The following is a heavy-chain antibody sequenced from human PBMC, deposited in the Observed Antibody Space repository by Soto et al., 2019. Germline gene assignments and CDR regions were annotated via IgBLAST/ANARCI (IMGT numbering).Heavy chain of an antibody. Sequence: PSETLSLTCTVSGGSISSYYWSWIRQPPGKGLEWIGYIYYSGSTNYNPSLKSRVTISVDTSKNQFSLKLSSVTAADTAVYYCARELDWWLGEIDYWGQGTLVTVSS. CDR1: GGSISSYY. D-gene: IGHD6-19*01. V-gene: IGHV4-59*01. J-gene: IGHJ4*02. CDR3: ARELDWWLGEIDY. CDR2: IYYSGST.